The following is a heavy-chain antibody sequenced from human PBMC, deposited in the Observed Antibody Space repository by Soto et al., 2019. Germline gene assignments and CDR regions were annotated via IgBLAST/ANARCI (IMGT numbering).Heavy chain of an antibody. J-gene: IGHJ3*02. CDR3: ARRGDYYDSSGYYSSGAFDI. CDR1: GGSISSSNW. D-gene: IGHD3-22*01. CDR2: IYHSGST. Sequence: SETLSLTCAVSGGSISSSNWWSWVRQPPGKGMEWIGEIYHSGSTNYNPSLKSRVTISVDKSKNQFSLKLSSVTAADTAVYYCARRGDYYDSSGYYSSGAFDIWGLGTMVTVS. V-gene: IGHV4-4*02.